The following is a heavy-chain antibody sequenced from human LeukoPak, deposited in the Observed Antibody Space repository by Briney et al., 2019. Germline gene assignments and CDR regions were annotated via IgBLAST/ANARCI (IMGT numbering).Heavy chain of an antibody. Sequence: GGSLRLSCAASGFTFSSYWMSWVRQAPGKGLEWVAVISYDGSNKYYADSVKGRFTISRDNSKNTLYLQMNSLRAEDTAVYYCEGFDYWGQGTLVTVSS. CDR2: ISYDGSNK. CDR1: GFTFSSYW. J-gene: IGHJ4*02. CDR3: EGFDY. V-gene: IGHV3-30*03.